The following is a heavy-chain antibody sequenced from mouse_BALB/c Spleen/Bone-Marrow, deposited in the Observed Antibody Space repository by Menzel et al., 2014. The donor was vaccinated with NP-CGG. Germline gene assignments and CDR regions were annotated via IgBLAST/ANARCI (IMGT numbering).Heavy chain of an antibody. D-gene: IGHD3-2*02. Sequence: EVQLVESGGGLVKPGGSLKLSCAASGFTFSSYAMSWVRQSPEKRLEWVAEISSGGSYTYYPDTVTGRFTISGDNAKNTLYLEMSSLRSEDTAMYYCARSPQRDYAMDYWGQGTSVTVSS. CDR2: ISSGGSYT. V-gene: IGHV5-9-4*01. CDR1: GFTFSSYA. CDR3: ARSPQRDYAMDY. J-gene: IGHJ4*01.